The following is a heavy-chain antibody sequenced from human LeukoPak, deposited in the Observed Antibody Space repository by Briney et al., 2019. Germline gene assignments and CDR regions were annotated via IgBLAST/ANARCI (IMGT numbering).Heavy chain of an antibody. Sequence: SETLSLTCTVSGGSIRSDSYQWSWIRQSAGKGLEWIGRYYRSGSTNFSPSLKSRVTLAVDTSKNQFSLRLSSVTAADTAIYYCARGLWGTWPEGAFDNWGQGILVTVSS. J-gene: IGHJ4*02. CDR3: ARGLWGTWPEGAFDN. V-gene: IGHV4-61*02. CDR1: GGSIRSDSYQ. CDR2: YYRSGST. D-gene: IGHD4/OR15-4a*01.